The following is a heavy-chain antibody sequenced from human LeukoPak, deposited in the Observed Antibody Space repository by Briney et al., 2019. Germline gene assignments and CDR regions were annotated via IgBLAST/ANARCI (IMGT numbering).Heavy chain of an antibody. D-gene: IGHD1-26*01. CDR1: GFTFSSYA. CDR3: TSHSSGSSLGDWYFDL. V-gene: IGHV3-73*01. J-gene: IGHJ2*01. Sequence: GGSLRLSCAASGFTFSSYAMHWVRQASGKGLEWVGRIRSKANSYATAYAASVKGRFTISRDDSKNTAYLQMNSLKTEDTALYYCTSHSSGSSLGDWYFDLWGRGTLVTVSS. CDR2: IRSKANSYAT.